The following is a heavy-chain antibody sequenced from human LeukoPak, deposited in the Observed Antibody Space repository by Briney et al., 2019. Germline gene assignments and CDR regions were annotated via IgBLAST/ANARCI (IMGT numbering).Heavy chain of an antibody. Sequence: SGGSLRLSCAASGFTFSSYVMSWVRQAPGKGLEWVSAISGSGGSTYYADSVKGRFTIYRDNSKNTLYLQMNSLRAEDMSVYNCAKSMVQGVNYWGAGALVTVSS. J-gene: IGHJ4*02. V-gene: IGHV3-23*01. CDR3: AKSMVQGVNY. D-gene: IGHD3-10*01. CDR1: GFTFSSYV. CDR2: ISGSGGST.